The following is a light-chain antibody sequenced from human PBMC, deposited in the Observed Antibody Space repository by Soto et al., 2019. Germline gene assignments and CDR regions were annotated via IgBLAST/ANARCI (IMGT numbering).Light chain of an antibody. CDR3: SSYTRRSNSRV. J-gene: IGLJ1*01. CDR2: EVS. V-gene: IGLV2-14*01. CDR1: SSDVGGYNY. Sequence: QSVLTQPASVSGPPGQSITISCTGISSDVGGYNYVSWYQQHPGKAPKLLIYEVSNRPSGVSNRFSGSKSGNTASLTISGLQAEDEADYYCSSYTRRSNSRVFGTGTKVTVL.